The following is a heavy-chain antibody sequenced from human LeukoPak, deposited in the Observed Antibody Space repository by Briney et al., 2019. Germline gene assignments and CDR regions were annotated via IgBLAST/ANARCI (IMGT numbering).Heavy chain of an antibody. CDR2: LYSDGNT. Sequence: GGSLRLSCAASGFTVITNDMTWVRQAPGKGLEWVSVLYSDGNTKYADSVQGRFTISRDNSKNTLYLEMNSLSPDDTAVYYCAKGPVGGCSSYYSFFYMDVWGTGTTVIVSS. CDR3: AKGPVGGCSSYYSFFYMDV. V-gene: IGHV3-53*01. J-gene: IGHJ6*03. D-gene: IGHD2-15*01. CDR1: GFTVITND.